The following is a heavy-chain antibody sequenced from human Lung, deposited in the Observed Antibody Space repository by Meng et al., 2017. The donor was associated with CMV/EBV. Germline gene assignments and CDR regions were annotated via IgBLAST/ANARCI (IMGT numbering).Heavy chain of an antibody. J-gene: IGHJ6*02. CDR1: GFTFSSYA. Sequence: GESXKISXAASGFTFSSYAMHWVRQAPGKGLEWVAVISYDGSNKYYADSVKGRFTISRDNSKNTLYLQMNRLRAEDTAVYYCARDQVVLGSGVPAAEDYYGMDVWGQGTTVTVSS. CDR2: ISYDGSNK. D-gene: IGHD2-2*01. V-gene: IGHV3-30-3*01. CDR3: ARDQVVLGSGVPAAEDYYGMDV.